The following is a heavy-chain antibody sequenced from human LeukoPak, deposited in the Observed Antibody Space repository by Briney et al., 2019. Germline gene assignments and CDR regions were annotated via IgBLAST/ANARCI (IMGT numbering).Heavy chain of an antibody. Sequence: GGSLRLSCAASGFTFSNYGMHWVRQAPGKGLEWVAFIRYDGSNKYYADSVKGRFTISRDNSKNTLYLQMNSLRAEDTAVYYCAREDSSGWYPFFDYWGQGTLVTVSS. CDR2: IRYDGSNK. D-gene: IGHD6-19*01. V-gene: IGHV3-30*02. J-gene: IGHJ4*02. CDR3: AREDSSGWYPFFDY. CDR1: GFTFSNYG.